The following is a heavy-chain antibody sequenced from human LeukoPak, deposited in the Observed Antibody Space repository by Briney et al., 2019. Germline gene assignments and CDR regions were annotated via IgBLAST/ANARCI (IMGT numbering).Heavy chain of an antibody. CDR3: ARHCRYGGLDY. CDR1: GGSIGTDY. J-gene: IGHJ4*02. Sequence: SETLSLTCTVSGGSIGTDYWSWIRQPAGKGLEWIGRIYTTGSTDYNPSPMSRITMSVDTSKNQFSLRLSSVTAADTAVYYCARHCRYGGLDYWGQGALVTVSS. CDR2: IYTTGST. D-gene: IGHD2-15*01. V-gene: IGHV4-4*07.